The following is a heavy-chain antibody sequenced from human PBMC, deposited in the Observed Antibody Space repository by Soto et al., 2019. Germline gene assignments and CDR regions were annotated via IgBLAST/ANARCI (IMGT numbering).Heavy chain of an antibody. CDR1: GCTFTGDY. V-gene: IGHV1-2*02. CDR3: ARGDIVVVTAIQVGMDV. D-gene: IGHD2-21*02. Sequence: GASVKVSCKASGCTFTGDYMHWVRRARGQGLEWMGWINPNSGGTNYAQKFQGRVTMTRDTSISTAYMELSRLRSDDTAVYYCARGDIVVVTAIQVGMDVWGQGTTVTVSS. CDR2: INPNSGGT. J-gene: IGHJ6*02.